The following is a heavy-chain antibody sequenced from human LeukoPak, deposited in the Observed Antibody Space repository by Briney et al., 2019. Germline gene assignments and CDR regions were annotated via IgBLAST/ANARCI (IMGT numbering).Heavy chain of an antibody. CDR3: ARASGYDWQWLRYVKYYYYYYMDV. Sequence: ASVKVSCKASGGTFSTYVISWVRQAPGQGLEWMGGIIPVFGTANYAEKFQDRVTITADKSTSTAYMELSSLRSEDTAVYYCARASGYDWQWLRYVKYYYYYYMDVWGKGTTVTISS. CDR2: IIPVFGTA. V-gene: IGHV1-69*06. D-gene: IGHD5-12*01. CDR1: GGTFSTYV. J-gene: IGHJ6*03.